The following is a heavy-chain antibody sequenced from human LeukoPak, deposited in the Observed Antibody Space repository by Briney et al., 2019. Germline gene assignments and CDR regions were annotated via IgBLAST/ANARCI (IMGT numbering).Heavy chain of an antibody. CDR2: IKQDGSEK. D-gene: IGHD2-8*01. V-gene: IGHV3-7*01. Sequence: GGSLRLTCAGSGFTVSRYRISWVRQAPGKGLEWVANIKQDGSEKYYVDSVKGQFTISRDNAKNSLYLQMNSLRDEDTAVYYCVRVSCTNGVCYGFDYWGQGTLVTVSS. J-gene: IGHJ4*02. CDR1: GFTVSRYR. CDR3: VRVSCTNGVCYGFDY.